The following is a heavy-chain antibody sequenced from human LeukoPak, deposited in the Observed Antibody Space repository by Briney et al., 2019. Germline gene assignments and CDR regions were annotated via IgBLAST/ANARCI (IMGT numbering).Heavy chain of an antibody. CDR3: TRAVITFGAAVAKGFDC. V-gene: IGHV4-4*02. J-gene: IGHJ4*02. CDR2: ISLRGLT. D-gene: IGHD3-16*01. Sequence: SGTLSLTCGVSGGSISGTNWWSWVRQPPGQGLEWIGEISLRGLTDYNPSLKSRVTMSLDTSKNQFSLNLSSVTAADTAVYYCTRAVITFGAAVAKGFDCWGQGTLVTVSS. CDR1: GGSISGTNW.